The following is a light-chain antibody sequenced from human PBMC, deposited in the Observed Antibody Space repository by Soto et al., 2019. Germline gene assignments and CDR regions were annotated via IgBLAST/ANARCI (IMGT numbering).Light chain of an antibody. Sequence: TQSPSILPASVGDRVTLTCRASQDVSSNLAWYQRKPGQAPRLLIYDASNRATGIPARFSGSGSGTDFTLTISSLEPEDFAVYYCQQRNNWPPITFGQGTRLEIK. CDR3: QQRNNWPPIT. CDR2: DAS. V-gene: IGKV3-11*01. J-gene: IGKJ5*01. CDR1: QDVSSN.